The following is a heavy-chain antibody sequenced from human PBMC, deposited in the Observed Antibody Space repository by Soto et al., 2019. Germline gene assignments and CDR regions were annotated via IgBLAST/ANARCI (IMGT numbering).Heavy chain of an antibody. Sequence: PSETLSLTCTVSGGSISSGDYYWSWIRQPPGKGLEWIGYIYYSGSTYYNPSLKSRVTISVDTSKNQFSLKLSSVTAADTAVYYCARGHTRGYSGYDLSWFDPWGQGTLVTVSS. J-gene: IGHJ5*02. D-gene: IGHD5-12*01. V-gene: IGHV4-30-4*01. CDR2: IYYSGST. CDR3: ARGHTRGYSGYDLSWFDP. CDR1: GGSISSGDYY.